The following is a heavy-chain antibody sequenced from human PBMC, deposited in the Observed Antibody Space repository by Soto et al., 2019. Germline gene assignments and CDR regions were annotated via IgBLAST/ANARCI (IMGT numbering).Heavy chain of an antibody. CDR2: INRDGSER. CDR3: ARVQCTGGSCFSSYYYYYGMDV. Sequence: PGGSLRLSCAASGFTFSSYWMHWVRQAPGEGLVWVSLINRDGSERKYADSVKGRFTISRDNSKNTVYLQMNSLRAEDTAVYYCARVQCTGGSCFSSYYYYYGMDVWGQGTTVTVSS. V-gene: IGHV3-74*01. CDR1: GFTFSSYW. D-gene: IGHD2-15*01. J-gene: IGHJ6*02.